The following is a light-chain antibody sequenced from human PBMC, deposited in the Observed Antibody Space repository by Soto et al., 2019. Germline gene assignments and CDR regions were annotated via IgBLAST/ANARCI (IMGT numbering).Light chain of an antibody. J-gene: IGKJ3*01. V-gene: IGKV3-20*01. CDR2: GAS. CDR3: QQCDSSPFT. Sequence: EIVLTQSPGTLSLSPGERATLSCRASQSVSSNYLAWYQQKPGQAPRLLMYGASSRPTGIPDRFSGGGSGTDFTLTISRLEPEDFAVYYCQQCDSSPFTFGPGTKVDIK. CDR1: QSVSSNY.